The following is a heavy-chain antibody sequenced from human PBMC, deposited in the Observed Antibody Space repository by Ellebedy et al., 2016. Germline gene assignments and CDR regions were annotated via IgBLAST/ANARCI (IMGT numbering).Heavy chain of an antibody. Sequence: GESLKISXAASGFTFSSYAMHWVRQAPGKGLEWVAVISYDGSNKYYADSVKGRFTISRDNSKNTLYLQMNSLRAEDTAVYYCARESGSSSWLGTDFDYWGQGTLVTVSS. D-gene: IGHD6-13*01. CDR1: GFTFSSYA. V-gene: IGHV3-30-3*01. CDR2: ISYDGSNK. CDR3: ARESGSSSWLGTDFDY. J-gene: IGHJ4*02.